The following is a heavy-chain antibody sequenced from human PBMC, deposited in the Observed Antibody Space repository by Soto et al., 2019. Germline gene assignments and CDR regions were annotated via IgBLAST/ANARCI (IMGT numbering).Heavy chain of an antibody. D-gene: IGHD3-3*01. V-gene: IGHV3-48*03. CDR1: GFTSSSYE. CDR3: ASRPGYDFWSGYYGY. J-gene: IGHJ4*02. Sequence: GGSLRLSCAASGFTSSSYEMNWVRQAPGKGLEWVSYISSSGSTIYYAGSVKGRFTISRDNAKNSLYLQMNSMRAEDTAVYYCASRPGYDFWSGYYGYWGQGTLVTVSS. CDR2: ISSSGSTI.